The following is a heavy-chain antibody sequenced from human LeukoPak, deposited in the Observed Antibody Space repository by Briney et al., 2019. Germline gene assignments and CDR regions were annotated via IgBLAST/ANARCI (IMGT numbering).Heavy chain of an antibody. CDR1: GFTFSSSW. Sequence: GGSLRLSCAASGFTFSSSWMSWVRQAPGKGLEWVANINQEGRDKYYVDSVKGRFTISRDNGKNSLYLQMNSLRAEDTAVYYCARAGDGYSSDAFDIWGQGAMVTVSS. D-gene: IGHD5-24*01. CDR3: ARAGDGYSSDAFDI. J-gene: IGHJ3*02. V-gene: IGHV3-7*01. CDR2: INQEGRDK.